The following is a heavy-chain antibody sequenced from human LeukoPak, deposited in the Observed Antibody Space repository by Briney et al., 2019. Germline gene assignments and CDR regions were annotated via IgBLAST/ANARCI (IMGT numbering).Heavy chain of an antibody. V-gene: IGHV3-23*01. CDR2: ISGSGGST. CDR1: GFTFSSYA. Sequence: PGGSLRLSCAASGFTFSSYAMSWVRQAPGKGLEWVSAISGSGGSTYYADFVKGRFTISRDNSKNTLYLQMNSLRAEDTAVYYCAKPAWDIVVVPAAPLGYRGQGTLVTVSS. J-gene: IGHJ4*02. CDR3: AKPAWDIVVVPAAPLGY. D-gene: IGHD2-2*01.